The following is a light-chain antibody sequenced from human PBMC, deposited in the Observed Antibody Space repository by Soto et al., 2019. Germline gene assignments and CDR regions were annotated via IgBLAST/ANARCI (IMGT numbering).Light chain of an antibody. CDR2: EVT. CDR3: SSYTTTIPV. Sequence: QSALTQPASVSGSPGQSVTIPCTGTNSDLGNYKYVSWYQQYPGKPPQLLIYEVTNRPLGVSNRFSGSKSGNTASLTISGLQAEDEAYYYCSSYTTTIPVFGGGTKLTVL. V-gene: IGLV2-14*01. CDR1: NSDLGNYKY. J-gene: IGLJ3*02.